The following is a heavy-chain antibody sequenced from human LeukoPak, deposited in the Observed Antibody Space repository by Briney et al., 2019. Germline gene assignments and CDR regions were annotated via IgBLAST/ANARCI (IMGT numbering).Heavy chain of an antibody. CDR1: VYTFTSHS. CDR2: ITTNTGNP. Sequence: GASVKVSCTASVYTFTSHSINWLRQAPGQGLEWVGWITTNTGNPTYAQGFTGRFVFPLDTSVSTAYLQISSLKAEDTAVYYCARDASTIRFDCWGQGTLVTVSS. V-gene: IGHV7-4-1*02. CDR3: ARDASTIRFDC. D-gene: IGHD5-24*01. J-gene: IGHJ4*02.